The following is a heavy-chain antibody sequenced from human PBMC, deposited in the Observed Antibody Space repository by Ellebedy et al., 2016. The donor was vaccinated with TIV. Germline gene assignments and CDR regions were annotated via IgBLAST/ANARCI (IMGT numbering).Heavy chain of an antibody. CDR1: GFTFSGYA. CDR3: AKLPVAYNWNYADDY. Sequence: GESLKISCVASGFTFSGYAMSWVRQAPGKGLEWVSTIGGTGGTTYYRESVKGRFTVSRDTSRNTLYLQMSSLRAEDTAVYYCAKLPVAYNWNYADDYWGQGTLVTVSS. J-gene: IGHJ4*02. D-gene: IGHD1-7*01. V-gene: IGHV3-23*01. CDR2: IGGTGGTT.